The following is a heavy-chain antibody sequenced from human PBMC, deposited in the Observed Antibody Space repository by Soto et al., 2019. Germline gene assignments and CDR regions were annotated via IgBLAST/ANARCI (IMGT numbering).Heavy chain of an antibody. CDR3: ARRPPRSYGPRSMDV. CDR1: GGSFSGYY. D-gene: IGHD5-18*01. V-gene: IGHV4-34*01. Sequence: SETLSLTCAVYGGSFSGYYWSWIRQPPGKGLEWIGEINHSGSTNYNPSLKSRVTISVDTSKNQFSLKLSSVTAADTAVYYCARRPPRSYGPRSMDVWGQGTTVTVSS. J-gene: IGHJ6*02. CDR2: INHSGST.